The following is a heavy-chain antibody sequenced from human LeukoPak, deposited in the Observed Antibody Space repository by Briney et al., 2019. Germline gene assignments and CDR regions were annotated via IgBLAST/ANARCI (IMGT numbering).Heavy chain of an antibody. CDR1: GYTFSNYA. CDR3: ARGWYRSGWYKYYFDY. J-gene: IGHJ4*02. D-gene: IGHD6-19*01. Sequence: ASVKVSCKASGYTFSNYAMHWVRQAPGQRLEWMGWINAGNGNTKYSQKFQGRVTITRDTSASTAYMELSSLRSEDTAVYYCARGWYRSGWYKYYFDYWGQGTLVTVSS. CDR2: INAGNGNT. V-gene: IGHV1-3*01.